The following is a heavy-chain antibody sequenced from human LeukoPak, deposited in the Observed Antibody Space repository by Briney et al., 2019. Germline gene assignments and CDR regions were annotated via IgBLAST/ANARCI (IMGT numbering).Heavy chain of an antibody. J-gene: IGHJ4*02. CDR2: ISISGSKT. CDR1: EFDFSSHA. Sequence: GGSLRLSCAASEFDFSSHAMTWVRQAPGKGLEWVSAISISGSKTYYADSVKGRFTISRDNSKNTLNLQMNSLRAEDTAVYYCANEIRPNDYWGQGTQVTVSS. V-gene: IGHV3-23*01. D-gene: IGHD4-17*01. CDR3: ANEIRPNDY.